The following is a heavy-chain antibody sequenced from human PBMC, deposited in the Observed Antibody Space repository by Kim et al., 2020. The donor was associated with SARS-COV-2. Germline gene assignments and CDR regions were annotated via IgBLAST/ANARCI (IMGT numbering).Heavy chain of an antibody. CDR1: GFTFDDYT. J-gene: IGHJ6*02. Sequence: GGSLRLSCAASGFTFDDYTMHWVRQAPGKGLEWVSLISWDGGSTYYADSVKGRFTISRDNSKNSLYLQMNSLRTEDTALYYCAKDREGKRVATKLYYYYGMDVWGQGTTVTVSS. CDR2: ISWDGGST. CDR3: AKDREGKRVATKLYYYYGMDV. V-gene: IGHV3-43*01. D-gene: IGHD5-12*01.